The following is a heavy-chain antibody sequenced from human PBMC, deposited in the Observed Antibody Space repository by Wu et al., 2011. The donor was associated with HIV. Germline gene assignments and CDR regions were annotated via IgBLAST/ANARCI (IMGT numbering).Heavy chain of an antibody. CDR2: MYPNTGDT. J-gene: IGHJ5*01. V-gene: IGHV1-2*02. D-gene: IGHD6-19*01. Sequence: QVQLVQSGAEVKKPGASVKVACKASGYSFNDYLIHWIRQAPGQGLEWVGWMYPNTGDTNYAQKFQGRVTMTGDTSTNTAFMEVSRLRFDDTAVFFCARQADVGVAGNWFDSWGQGPWSPS. CDR1: GYSFNDYL. CDR3: ARQADVGVAGNWFDS.